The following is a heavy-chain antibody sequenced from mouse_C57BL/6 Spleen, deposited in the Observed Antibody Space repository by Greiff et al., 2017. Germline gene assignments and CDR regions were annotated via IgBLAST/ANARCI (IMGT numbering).Heavy chain of an antibody. CDR3: EGAGDGAFEG. Sequence: VQLQQSGPELVKPGASVKISCKASGYSFTGYYMNWVKQSPEKSLEWIGEINPSTGGTTYNQKFKAKATLTVDKSSSTAYMQLKSLTSEDSAVYYGEGAGDGAFEGWGTGTTVTVST. CDR1: GYSFTGYY. CDR2: INPSTGGT. J-gene: IGHJ1*03. V-gene: IGHV1-42*01. D-gene: IGHD2-3*01.